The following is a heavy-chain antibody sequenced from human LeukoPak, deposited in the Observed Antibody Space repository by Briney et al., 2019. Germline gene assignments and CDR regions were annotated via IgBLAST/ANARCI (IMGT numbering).Heavy chain of an antibody. CDR1: GGSISSSTYY. Sequence: SGTLSLTCTVSGGSISSSTYYWGWIRQPPGKGLEWIGSIFYSGSTYYNPSLKSRVTISVDTSKNQFSLKLSSVTAADTAVYYCARAGGDIVEYAFDIWGQGTMVTVSS. CDR3: ARAGGDIVEYAFDI. V-gene: IGHV4-39*07. J-gene: IGHJ3*02. CDR2: IFYSGST. D-gene: IGHD2-15*01.